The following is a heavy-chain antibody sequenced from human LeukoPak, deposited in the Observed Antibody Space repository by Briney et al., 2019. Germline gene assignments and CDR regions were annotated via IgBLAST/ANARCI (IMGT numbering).Heavy chain of an antibody. Sequence: PGGSLRLSCAASGFTVSSNYMTWVRQAPGKGLEWVSLIYSAGDTFYTDSVKGRFTISRDNSKNTLYLQMNSLRAEDTAVYYCAKYSPKAAAVTSFDPWGQGTLVTVSS. CDR3: AKYSPKAAAVTSFDP. CDR1: GFTVSSNY. CDR2: IYSAGDT. V-gene: IGHV3-66*01. D-gene: IGHD6-25*01. J-gene: IGHJ5*02.